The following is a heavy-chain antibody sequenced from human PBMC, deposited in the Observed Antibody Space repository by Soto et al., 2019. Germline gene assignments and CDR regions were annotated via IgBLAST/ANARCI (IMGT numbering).Heavy chain of an antibody. CDR1: GFTSSSYW. CDR3: ARGVNGYYYVDY. D-gene: IGHD2-8*01. V-gene: IGHV3-74*01. Sequence: EVQLVESGGTLVQPGGSLRLSCAASGFTSSSYWMHWVRQAPGKGLVWVSRINRDGDRTDYADSVKGRFAASRDNAKNTVLLQMNSLRAEDTAVYYCARGVNGYYYVDYWGQGTLVTVSS. J-gene: IGHJ4*02. CDR2: INRDGDRT.